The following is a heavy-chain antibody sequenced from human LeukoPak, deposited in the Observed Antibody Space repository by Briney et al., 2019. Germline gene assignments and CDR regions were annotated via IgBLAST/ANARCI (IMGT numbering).Heavy chain of an antibody. CDR2: IIPIFGTA. Sequence: SVKVSSKASRGTFTSYAISWVRQAPGQGLEWMGGIIPIFGTANYAQKFQGRVTITADKSTSTAYMELSSLRSEDTAVYYCARVWRVGWYYFDYWGQGTLVTVSS. CDR3: ARVWRVGWYYFDY. D-gene: IGHD6-19*01. CDR1: RGTFTSYA. V-gene: IGHV1-69*06. J-gene: IGHJ4*02.